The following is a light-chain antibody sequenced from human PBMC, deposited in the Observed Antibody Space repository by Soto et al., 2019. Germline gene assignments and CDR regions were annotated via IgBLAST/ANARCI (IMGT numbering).Light chain of an antibody. J-gene: IGLJ2*01. CDR2: EGS. CDR3: CSYGGRDVV. V-gene: IGLV2-23*01. CDR1: SSDVGSYNL. Sequence: QSALTQPASVSGSPGQSITISCTGTSSDVGSYNLVSWYQQHPGKAPKLMIYEGSKRPSGVSNRFSGSKSGNTASLTISGLQAEDEADYYCCSYGGRDVVFGGGTKVTVL.